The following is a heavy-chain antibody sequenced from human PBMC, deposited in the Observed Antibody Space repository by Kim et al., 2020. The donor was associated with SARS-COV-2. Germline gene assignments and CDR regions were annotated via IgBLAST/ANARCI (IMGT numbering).Heavy chain of an antibody. CDR3: ARGGVIA. V-gene: IGHV3-7*04. J-gene: IGHJ5*02. D-gene: IGHD2-21*01. Sequence: DGSDKYYVDSVKGRFSSSRDNAKNSLYLQMNSLRAEDTAVYYCARGGVIAWGQGTLVTVSS. CDR2: DGSDK.